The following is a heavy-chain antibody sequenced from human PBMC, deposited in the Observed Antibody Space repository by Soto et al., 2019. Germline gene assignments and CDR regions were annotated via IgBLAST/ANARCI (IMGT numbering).Heavy chain of an antibody. V-gene: IGHV2-5*02. D-gene: IGHD6-13*01. CDR1: GFSLSTSGVG. Sequence: SGPTLVNPTQTLTLTCTFSGFSLSTSGVGVGWIRQPPGKALEWLALIYWDDDKRYSPSLKSRLTITKDTSKNQVVLTMTNMDPVDTATYYCAHRRLAAAGPPFHYWGQGTMVTVYS. CDR3: AHRRLAAAGPPFHY. J-gene: IGHJ4*02. CDR2: IYWDDDK.